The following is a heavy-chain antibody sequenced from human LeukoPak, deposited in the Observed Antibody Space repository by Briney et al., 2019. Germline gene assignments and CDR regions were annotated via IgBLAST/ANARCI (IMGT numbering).Heavy chain of an antibody. D-gene: IGHD6-13*01. J-gene: IGHJ4*02. Sequence: SVKVSCKASGGTFSSYAISWVRQASGQGLEWMGGIIPIFGTANYAQKFQRRVTITADESTSTAYMELSSLRSEDTAVYYCARAPIAAAGTIFDYWGQGTLVTVSS. CDR3: ARAPIAAAGTIFDY. V-gene: IGHV1-69*01. CDR1: GGTFSSYA. CDR2: IIPIFGTA.